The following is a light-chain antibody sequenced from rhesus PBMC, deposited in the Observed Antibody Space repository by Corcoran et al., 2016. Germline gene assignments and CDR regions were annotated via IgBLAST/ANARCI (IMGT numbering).Light chain of an antibody. CDR3: QQCYSTPYS. CDR2: WAS. V-gene: IGKV4-1*01. CDR1: QSLLYSSNNKNY. J-gene: IGKJ2*01. Sequence: DIVMTQSPDSLAVSLGERVTINCKSSQSLLYSSNNKNYLAWYQQKPGQAPRLRIYWASTRESGVPNRFSGSGSGTDFTLTISGLQAEDVAVYYCQQCYSTPYSFGQGTKVEIK.